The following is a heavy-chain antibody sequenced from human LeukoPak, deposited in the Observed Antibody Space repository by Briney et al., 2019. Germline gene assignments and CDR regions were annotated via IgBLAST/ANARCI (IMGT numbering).Heavy chain of an antibody. CDR2: IKHDGSEK. D-gene: IGHD3-16*01. J-gene: IGHJ6*02. Sequence: PGGSLRLSCAASGLTFSDYWMYWVRQAPGKGLEWVANIKHDGSEKYYVDSVKGRFTISRDNAKNSVYLQMNSLRVEDTAVYYCARLGGSGMDVWGQGTTVTVSS. V-gene: IGHV3-7*03. CDR3: ARLGGSGMDV. CDR1: GLTFSDYW.